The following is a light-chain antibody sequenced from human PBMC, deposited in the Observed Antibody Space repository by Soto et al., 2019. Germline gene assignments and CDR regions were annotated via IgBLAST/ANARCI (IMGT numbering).Light chain of an antibody. CDR1: QSVSSSY. CDR3: QQDYNLPWT. CDR2: GAS. J-gene: IGKJ1*01. V-gene: IGKV3D-7*01. Sequence: EIVMTQSPATLSLSPGERATLSCRVSQSVSSSYLSWYQQKPGQAPRLLINGASTRATGIPARFSGSGSGTDFTLTISSLQPEDFAVYYWQQDYNLPWTFGQGTKVEIK.